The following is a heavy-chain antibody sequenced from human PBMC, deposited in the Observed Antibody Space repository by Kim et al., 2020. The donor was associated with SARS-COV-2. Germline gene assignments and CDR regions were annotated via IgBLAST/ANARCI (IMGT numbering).Heavy chain of an antibody. CDR3: ASHYYDSSGYEGHYYGMDV. J-gene: IGHJ6*02. CDR1: GYTFTSYG. D-gene: IGHD3-22*01. V-gene: IGHV1-18*01. Sequence: ASVKVSCKASGYTFTSYGISWVRQAPGQGLEWMGWISAYNGNTNYAQKLQGRVTMTTDTSTSTAYMELRSLRSDDTAVYYCASHYYDSSGYEGHYYGMDVWGQGTTVTVSS. CDR2: ISAYNGNT.